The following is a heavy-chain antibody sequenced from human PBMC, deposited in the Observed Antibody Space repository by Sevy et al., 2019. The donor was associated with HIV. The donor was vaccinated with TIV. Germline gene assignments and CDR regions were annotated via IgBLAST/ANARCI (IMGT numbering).Heavy chain of an antibody. J-gene: IGHJ4*02. CDR2: ISYDGSNK. D-gene: IGHD2-21*02. Sequence: GGSLRLSCAASGFTFSSYGMHWVRQALGKGLEWVAVISYDGSNKYYADSVKGRFTISRDNSKNTLYLQMNSLRAEDTAVYYCAKGGSSYCGGDCYFDYWGQGTLVTVSS. V-gene: IGHV3-30*18. CDR1: GFTFSSYG. CDR3: AKGGSSYCGGDCYFDY.